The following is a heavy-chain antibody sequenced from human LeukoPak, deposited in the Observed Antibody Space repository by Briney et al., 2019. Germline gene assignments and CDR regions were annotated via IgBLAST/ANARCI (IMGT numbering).Heavy chain of an antibody. CDR3: ARGPPYQPLLFL. Sequence: SETLSLTCAVYGGSFSCYYWRWIRPPPAKGLEGIGEINHSGSTNYTPSLKSRVTISVDTSKNQFSLKLISVTATDASVYYCARGPPYQPLLFLWGQGTLVTVSS. CDR2: INHSGST. J-gene: IGHJ4*02. V-gene: IGHV4-34*01. D-gene: IGHD2-21*02. CDR1: GGSFSCYY.